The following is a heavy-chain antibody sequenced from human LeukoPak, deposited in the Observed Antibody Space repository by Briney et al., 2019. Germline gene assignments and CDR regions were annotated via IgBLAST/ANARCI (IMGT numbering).Heavy chain of an antibody. D-gene: IGHD2-2*01. J-gene: IGHJ5*02. CDR1: GYTFIAYY. CDR2: INPNSGGT. Sequence: ASVKVSCKASGYTFIAYYMHWVRQAPGQGLEWMGWINPNSGGTNYAQKFQGRVTMTRDTSISTAYMDLGRLRSDDTAMYYCARGMGVLVPAATWFDPWGQGTLVTVSS. CDR3: ARGMGVLVPAATWFDP. V-gene: IGHV1-2*02.